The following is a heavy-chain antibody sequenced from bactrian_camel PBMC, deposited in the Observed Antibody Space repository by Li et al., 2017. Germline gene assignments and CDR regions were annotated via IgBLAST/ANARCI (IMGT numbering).Heavy chain of an antibody. Sequence: DVQLVESGGGSVQAGGSLRLSCAAFTASMLGAGWVRQAPGKGHEWVSAIGRVGATAYYPDSVKGRFTISQNSAKNTIYLQMRSLKPEDTGVYYCAADCLHPVMVVAGDPNFSYWGQGTQVTVS. D-gene: IGHD6*01. CDR1: TASMLG. J-gene: IGHJ4*01. CDR2: IGRVGATA. CDR3: AADCLHPVMVVAGDPNFSY. V-gene: IGHV3S40*01.